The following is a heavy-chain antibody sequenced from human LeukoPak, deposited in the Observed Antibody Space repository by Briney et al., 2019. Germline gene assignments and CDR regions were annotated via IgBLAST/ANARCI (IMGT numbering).Heavy chain of an antibody. J-gene: IGHJ4*02. CDR3: ARGRRYYYFVY. CDR1: GGSFTGYY. D-gene: IGHD1-1*01. V-gene: IGHV4-34*01. Sequence: SETLSLTCAVYGGSFTGYYWSWIRQLPGKGLEWIGEINHSGSTNYNPSLKSRVTISVDTSKNQFSLKLSSVTASDTAVYHCARGRRYYYFVYWGQGRLVTVSS. CDR2: INHSGST.